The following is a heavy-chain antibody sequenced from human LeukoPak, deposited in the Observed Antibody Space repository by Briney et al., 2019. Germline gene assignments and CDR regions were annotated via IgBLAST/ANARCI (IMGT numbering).Heavy chain of an antibody. V-gene: IGHV3-11*01. Sequence: PGGSLRLSCAASGFTFNNYAMSWVRQAPGKGLEWVSYISSSGSTIYYADSVKGRFTISRDNAKNSLYLQMNSLRAEDTAVYYCARGTAVATVGNWFDPWGQGTLVTVSS. D-gene: IGHD6-19*01. CDR3: ARGTAVATVGNWFDP. CDR1: GFTFNNYA. J-gene: IGHJ5*02. CDR2: ISSSGSTI.